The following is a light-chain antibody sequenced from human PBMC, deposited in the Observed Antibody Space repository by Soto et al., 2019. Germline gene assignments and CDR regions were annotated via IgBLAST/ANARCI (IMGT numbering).Light chain of an antibody. CDR1: QSISNW. CDR2: KAS. J-gene: IGKJ4*01. Sequence: DIQMTQSPSSLSASVGDRVTITCRASQSISNWLAWYQQKPGKAPKLLIYKASTLKSGVPSRFSGSGSGTDFTLTISSLQPEDFATYYCQQSYSTPLTFGGGTKVDIK. V-gene: IGKV1-5*03. CDR3: QQSYSTPLT.